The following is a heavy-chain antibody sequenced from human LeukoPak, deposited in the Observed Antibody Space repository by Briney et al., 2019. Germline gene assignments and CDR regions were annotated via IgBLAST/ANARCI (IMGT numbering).Heavy chain of an antibody. J-gene: IGHJ3*02. CDR2: IYTSGST. V-gene: IGHV4-61*02. CDR3: ASPSADDAFDI. Sequence: PSETLSLTCTVSGGSISSGSYYWSWIRQPAGKGLEWIGRIYTSGSTNYNPSLKSRVTISMDTSKNQFSLKLSSVTAADTAVYYCASPSADDAFDIWGQGTMVTVSS. CDR1: GGSISSGSYY.